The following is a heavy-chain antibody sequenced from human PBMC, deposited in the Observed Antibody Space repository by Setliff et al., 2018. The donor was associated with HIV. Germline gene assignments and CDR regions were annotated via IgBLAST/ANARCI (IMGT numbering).Heavy chain of an antibody. D-gene: IGHD3-10*01. V-gene: IGHV5-51*01. J-gene: IGHJ4*02. CDR3: VRRVGGRGYYFDY. CDR2: IYPDDSET. Sequence: PGESLKISCQGSGFNFRTSWIGWVRQMPGKGLEWMGIIYPDDSETGYSPSFQGQVTMSADKSITTAYLQWTSLKASDTAMYYCVRRVGGRGYYFDYWGQGTPVTVSS. CDR1: GFNFRTSW.